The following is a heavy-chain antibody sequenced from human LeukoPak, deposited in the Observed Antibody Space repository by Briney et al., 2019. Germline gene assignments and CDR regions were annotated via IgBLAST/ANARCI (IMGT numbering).Heavy chain of an antibody. CDR3: ARDPIVVVPAAKDDY. CDR1: GYTFTSYD. V-gene: IGHV1-8*01. J-gene: IGHJ4*02. Sequence: EASVTVSCTASGYTFTSYDINWVRQATGQGLEWMGWMNPNSGNTGYAQKFQGRVTMTRNTSISTAYMELSSLRSEDTAVYYCARDPIVVVPAAKDDYWGQGTLVTVSS. D-gene: IGHD2-2*01. CDR2: MNPNSGNT.